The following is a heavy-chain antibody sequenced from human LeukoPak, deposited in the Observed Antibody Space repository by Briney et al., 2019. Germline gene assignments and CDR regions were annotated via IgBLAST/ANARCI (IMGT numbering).Heavy chain of an antibody. V-gene: IGHV1-8*03. CDR3: ARVGLLWEELDAFDI. D-gene: IGHD2-21*01. CDR2: MNPNSGNT. Sequence: AASVKVSCTASGYTFTSYDINWVRQATGQGLEWMGWMNPNSGNTGYAQKFQRRVTITRNPSISTSHMELSSLRSEDTAVYYCARVGLLWEELDAFDIWGQGTMVTVSS. CDR1: GYTFTSYD. J-gene: IGHJ3*02.